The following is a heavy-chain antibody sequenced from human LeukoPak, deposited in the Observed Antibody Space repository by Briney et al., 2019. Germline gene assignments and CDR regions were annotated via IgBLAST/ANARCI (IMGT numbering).Heavy chain of an antibody. CDR2: ISRSGGTI. V-gene: IGHV3-48*03. J-gene: IGHJ4*02. Sequence: PGGSLRLSCEASEFIYSNYEMNWVRQAPGKGLEWVSYISRSGGTIYSAGSVKGRFTISRDNAKNSLYMQMKSLRVEDTAIYYCAREGDGSYYLDCWGRGTLVTVSS. CDR3: AREGDGSYYLDC. D-gene: IGHD2-21*01. CDR1: EFIYSNYE.